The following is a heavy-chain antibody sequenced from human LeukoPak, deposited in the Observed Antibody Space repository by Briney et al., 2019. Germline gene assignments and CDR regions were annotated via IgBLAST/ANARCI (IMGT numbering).Heavy chain of an antibody. J-gene: IGHJ4*02. CDR1: GYTFSNYG. CDR3: ARVEDRDYVWGSYRLADY. CDR2: ISAHNGKT. D-gene: IGHD3-16*02. V-gene: IGHV1-18*04. Sequence: GASVTVSCKASGYTFSNYGISWVRQAPGQGLEWMGWISAHNGKTNYVQKLQGRVTMTTDTSTSTAYIALRSLRSDDTAVYYCARVEDRDYVWGSYRLADYWGQGTLVTVSS.